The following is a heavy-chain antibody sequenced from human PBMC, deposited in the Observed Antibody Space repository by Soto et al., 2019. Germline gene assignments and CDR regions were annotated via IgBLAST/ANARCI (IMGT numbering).Heavy chain of an antibody. Sequence: PSATLSLTCIVSGESISSSSYYWGWILHRPGKGLEWIGSIYYSGRTYYNPSFKSRVTISIDTSKNQFSLKLSSVTATDTAVYYCARQRTTVVTQAYFDHWGQGALVTVSS. CDR1: GESISSSSYY. J-gene: IGHJ4*02. CDR3: ARQRTTVVTQAYFDH. D-gene: IGHD2-21*02. CDR2: IYYSGRT. V-gene: IGHV4-39*01.